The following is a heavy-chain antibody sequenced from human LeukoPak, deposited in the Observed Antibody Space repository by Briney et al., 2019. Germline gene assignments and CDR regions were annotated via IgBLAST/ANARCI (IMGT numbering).Heavy chain of an antibody. CDR1: GYTFTSYG. V-gene: IGHV1-18*04. CDR2: ISAYNGNT. J-gene: IGHJ5*02. Sequence: ASVKVSCKASGYTFTSYGISWVRQAPGQVLEWMGWISAYNGNTNYAQKLQGRVTMTTDTSTSTAYMELRSLRSDDTAVYYCARDTVGYSSSWYGPWGQGTLVTVSS. D-gene: IGHD6-13*01. CDR3: ARDTVGYSSSWYGP.